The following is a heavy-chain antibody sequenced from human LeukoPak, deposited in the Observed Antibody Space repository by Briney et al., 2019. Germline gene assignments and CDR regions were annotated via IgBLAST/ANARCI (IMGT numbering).Heavy chain of an antibody. D-gene: IGHD1-26*01. J-gene: IGHJ4*02. CDR1: GFIFGDYG. CDR3: AKGYSGSYTGYFDY. Sequence: PGGSLRLSCAASGFIFGDYGMSWVRQAPGKGLEWVSGVNWNGGSTGYADSVKGRFIISRDNAKNTLYLQMNSLRAEDTAVYYCAKGYSGSYTGYFDYWGQGTLVTVSS. CDR2: VNWNGGST. V-gene: IGHV3-20*04.